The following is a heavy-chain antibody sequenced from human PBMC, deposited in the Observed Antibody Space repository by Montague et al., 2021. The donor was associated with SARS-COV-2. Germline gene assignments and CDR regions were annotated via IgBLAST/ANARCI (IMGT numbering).Heavy chain of an antibody. CDR1: GGSFSSY. V-gene: IGHV4-34*01. CDR3: ARDIPPQNSDCGGAFDY. CDR2: ISHGGGT. J-gene: IGHJ4*02. Sequence: SETLSLTCDVYGGSFSSYWSWIRQPPGRGLEWVGQISHGGGTNYNPSLKSRVTISVDTSENQFSLKLNSVTAADTAVYYCARDIPPQNSDCGGAFDYWGQGTLVTVSS. D-gene: IGHD2-21*01.